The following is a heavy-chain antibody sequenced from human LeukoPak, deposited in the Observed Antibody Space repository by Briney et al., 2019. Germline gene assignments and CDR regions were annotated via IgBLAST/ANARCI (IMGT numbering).Heavy chain of an antibody. Sequence: PGGSLRLSCAASGFTFSTYVMHWVRQAPGKGLEWVAVISYDGSNKYYADSVKGRFTISRDNSKNTLYLQMNSLRAEDTAVYYCARGTYGLGSYYYHYYGMDVWGQGTTVTGSS. CDR2: ISYDGSNK. D-gene: IGHD3-10*01. CDR3: ARGTYGLGSYYYHYYGMDV. V-gene: IGHV3-30*04. J-gene: IGHJ6*02. CDR1: GFTFSTYV.